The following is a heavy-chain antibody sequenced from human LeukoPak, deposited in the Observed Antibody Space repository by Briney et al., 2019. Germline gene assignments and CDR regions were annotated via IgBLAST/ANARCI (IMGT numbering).Heavy chain of an antibody. CDR3: ARDIHSSRFDY. CDR2: IDSSGSYI. CDR1: GFIFNYYT. J-gene: IGHJ4*01. D-gene: IGHD1-26*01. V-gene: IGHV3-21*01. Sequence: GGSLRLSCAASGFIFNYYTMNWVRQAPGKVPEWIASIDSSGSYIHYAASVKGRFTISRDNARDSVYLQMNNLRADDTAVYYCARDIHSSRFDYWGHGTLVTVSS.